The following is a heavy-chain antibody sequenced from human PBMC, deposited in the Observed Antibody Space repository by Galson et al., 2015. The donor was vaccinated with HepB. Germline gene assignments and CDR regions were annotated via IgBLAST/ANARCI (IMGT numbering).Heavy chain of an antibody. D-gene: IGHD3-10*01. CDR1: GSTFTGYY. Sequence: SVTVSCKASGSTFTGYYMHWVRQAPGQGLEWMGWINPNSGGTNYAQKFQGRVTMTRDTSISTAYMELSRLRSDDTAVYYCARDFRYYYGSGSYLWGQGTLVTVSS. CDR2: INPNSGGT. V-gene: IGHV1-2*02. CDR3: ARDFRYYYGSGSYL. J-gene: IGHJ4*02.